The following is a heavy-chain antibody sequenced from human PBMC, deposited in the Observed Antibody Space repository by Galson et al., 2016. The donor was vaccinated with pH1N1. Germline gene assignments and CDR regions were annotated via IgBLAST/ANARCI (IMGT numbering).Heavy chain of an antibody. D-gene: IGHD2-21*02. CDR3: ARAGGVVTSTLFFQP. J-gene: IGHJ1*01. Sequence: SLRLSCAASGFTFSSYSMHWVRQAPGKGLEWVSSISSSSNYIHYADSLRGRFTISRDNAKNSLYLQMNSLGAEDTAVYYCARAGGVVTSTLFFQPWGQGTLVTVSS. CDR1: GFTFSSYS. V-gene: IGHV3-21*01. CDR2: ISSSSNYI.